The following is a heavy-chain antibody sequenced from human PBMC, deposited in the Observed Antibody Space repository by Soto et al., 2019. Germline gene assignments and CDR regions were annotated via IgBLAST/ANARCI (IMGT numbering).Heavy chain of an antibody. J-gene: IGHJ5*02. CDR1: GFTFSSFA. CDR2: IGARGDIT. V-gene: IGHV3-23*01. D-gene: IGHD2-8*01. CDR3: GKDLYCTSTTFSRSYDP. Sequence: GGSLRLSCAASGFTFSSFAMSWVRQAPGKGLEWVSVIGARGDITYYVDSVRGRFTISRDSSKNTLYLQMNSLRDEDTAVYYWGKDLYCTSTTFSRSYDPGGQGILVTVSS.